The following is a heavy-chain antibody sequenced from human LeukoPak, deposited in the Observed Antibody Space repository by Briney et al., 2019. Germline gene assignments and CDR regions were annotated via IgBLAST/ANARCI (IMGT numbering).Heavy chain of an antibody. V-gene: IGHV4-34*01. J-gene: IGHJ5*02. CDR3: ARKVPAARIKGGWFDP. D-gene: IGHD2-2*01. Sequence: KPSETLSLTCAVYGGSFSGYYWSWIRQPPGKGLEWIGEINHSGSTNYNPSLKSRVTISADTSKNQFSLKLSSVTAADTAVYYCARKVPAARIKGGWFDPWGQGTLVTVSS. CDR1: GGSFSGYY. CDR2: INHSGST.